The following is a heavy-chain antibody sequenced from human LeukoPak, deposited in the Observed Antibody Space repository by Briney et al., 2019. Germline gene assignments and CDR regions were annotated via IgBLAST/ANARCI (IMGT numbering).Heavy chain of an antibody. CDR2: ISSSGSTI. CDR3: TRAVAGTGGNYHYYMDV. D-gene: IGHD6-19*01. V-gene: IGHV3-48*03. J-gene: IGHJ6*03. CDR1: GFTFSSYE. Sequence: PGGSLRLSCAASGFTFSSYEMNWVRQAPGKGLEWVSYISSSGSTIYYADSVKGRFTISRDNAKNSLYLQMNSLRAEDTAVYYCTRAVAGTGGNYHYYMDVWGKGTTVTISS.